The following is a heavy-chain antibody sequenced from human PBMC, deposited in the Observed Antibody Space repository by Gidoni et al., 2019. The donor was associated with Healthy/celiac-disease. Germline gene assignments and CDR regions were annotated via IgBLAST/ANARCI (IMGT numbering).Heavy chain of an antibody. CDR2: ISGSGGST. Sequence: LESGGGLVQPGGSLRLSCAASGFTFSSYAMSWVRQAPGKGLECVSAISGSGGSTYYADSVKGRFTISRDNSKNTLYLQMNSLRAEDTAVYYCANSYGDARPKLPPLRYWGQGTLVTVSS. D-gene: IGHD4-17*01. CDR3: ANSYGDARPKLPPLRY. J-gene: IGHJ4*02. V-gene: IGHV3-23*01. CDR1: GFTFSSYA.